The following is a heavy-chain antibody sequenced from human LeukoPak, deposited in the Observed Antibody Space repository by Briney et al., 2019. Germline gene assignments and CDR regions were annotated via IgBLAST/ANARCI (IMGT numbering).Heavy chain of an antibody. J-gene: IGHJ6*03. CDR3: ARNYGDYVLNYYYYMDV. V-gene: IGHV3-21*01. Sequence: PGGSLRLSCAASGFTFSSYAMNWVRQAPGKGLEWVSSISSSSSYIYYADSVKGRFTISRDNAKNSLYLQMNSLRAEDTAVYYCARNYGDYVLNYYYYMDVWGKGTTVTVSS. D-gene: IGHD4-17*01. CDR2: ISSSSSYI. CDR1: GFTFSSYA.